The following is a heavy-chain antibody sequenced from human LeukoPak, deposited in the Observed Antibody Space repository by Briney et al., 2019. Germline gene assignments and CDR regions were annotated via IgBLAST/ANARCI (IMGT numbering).Heavy chain of an antibody. J-gene: IGHJ5*02. CDR3: ARLRSPRWFDP. CDR1: GYSFTSYW. V-gene: IGHV5-51*01. D-gene: IGHD1-26*01. Sequence: AGESLQISCKGSGYSFTSYWIGWVRQLPGKGLEWMGIVYPGDSDTRYSPSFQGQVTISADKSISTAYLQWSSLKASDTAMYYCARLRSPRWFDPWGQGTLVTVSS. CDR2: VYPGDSDT.